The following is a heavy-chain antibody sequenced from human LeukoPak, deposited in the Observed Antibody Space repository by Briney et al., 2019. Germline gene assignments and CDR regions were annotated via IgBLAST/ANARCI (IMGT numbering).Heavy chain of an antibody. J-gene: IGHJ4*02. CDR1: GGSISSYY. V-gene: IGHV4-59*01. CDR2: IYYSGST. D-gene: IGHD5-18*01. CDR3: ARVGMDTAMVE. Sequence: SETLSLTCAVSGGSISSYYWSWIRQPPGKGLEWIGYIYYSGSTNYNPSLKSRVTISVDTSKNQFSLKLSSVTAADTAVYYCARVGMDTAMVEWGQGTLVTISS.